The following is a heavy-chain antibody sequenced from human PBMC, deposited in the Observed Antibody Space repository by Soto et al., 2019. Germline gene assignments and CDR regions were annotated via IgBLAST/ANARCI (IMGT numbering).Heavy chain of an antibody. Sequence: QVQLVQSGAEVKKPGASVKVSCKASGYTFTSYGISWVRQAPGQGLEWMGRISAYNGNTNYAQKLQGRGTMTTDTSTSTAYMAQRSLRSDDAAVDCSARDTGYGEYEAVVDVWGQGTTVTVSS. D-gene: IGHD4-17*01. CDR3: ARDTGYGEYEAVVDV. J-gene: IGHJ6*02. CDR2: ISAYNGNT. V-gene: IGHV1-18*01. CDR1: GYTFTSYG.